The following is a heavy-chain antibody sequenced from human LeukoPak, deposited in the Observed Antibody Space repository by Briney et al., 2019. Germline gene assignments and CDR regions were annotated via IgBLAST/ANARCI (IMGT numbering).Heavy chain of an antibody. Sequence: ASVKVSCKASGYTFTSYDINWVRQATGQGLEWMGWMNPNSGNTGYAQKFQGRVTMTRNTSISTAYMELSSLRSEDTAVYYRARGIYEYYYDSSGSGGYAYWGQGTLVTVSS. J-gene: IGHJ4*02. CDR3: ARGIYEYYYDSSGSGGYAY. D-gene: IGHD3-22*01. CDR1: GYTFTSYD. CDR2: MNPNSGNT. V-gene: IGHV1-8*01.